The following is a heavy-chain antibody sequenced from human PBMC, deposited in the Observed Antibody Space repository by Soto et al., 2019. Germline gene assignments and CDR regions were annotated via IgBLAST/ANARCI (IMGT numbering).Heavy chain of an antibody. CDR3: ARGEIYYDSSGYFYGMDV. D-gene: IGHD3-22*01. Sequence: SVKVSCKASGGTFSSYSITWVRQAPGQGLEWMGGIIPIFGTANYAQKFQGRVTITADKSTSAAYMELSSLRSEDTAVYYCARGEIYYDSSGYFYGMDVWGQGTTVTVSS. V-gene: IGHV1-69*06. CDR1: GGTFSSYS. J-gene: IGHJ6*02. CDR2: IIPIFGTA.